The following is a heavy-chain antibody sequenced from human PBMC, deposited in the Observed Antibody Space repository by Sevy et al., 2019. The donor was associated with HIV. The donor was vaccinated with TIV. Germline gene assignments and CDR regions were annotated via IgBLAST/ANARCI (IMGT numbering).Heavy chain of an antibody. Sequence: SETLSLTCTVSGDSISNYYLSWIRQPPGKGLEWIGYIFYSGSPNYNPSLESRVTISKDTSKNQLSLKLSSVTAADTVMYYCARHMSGSQFYLDYWGQGTLVTVSS. CDR1: GDSISNYY. CDR3: ARHMSGSQFYLDY. J-gene: IGHJ4*02. V-gene: IGHV4-59*08. CDR2: IFYSGSP. D-gene: IGHD1-26*01.